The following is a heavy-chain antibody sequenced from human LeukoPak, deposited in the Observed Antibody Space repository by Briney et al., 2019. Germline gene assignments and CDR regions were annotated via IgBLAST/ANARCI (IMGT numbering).Heavy chain of an antibody. CDR3: ARDTYYYGSGSFETN. Sequence: SETLSLTCTVSGGSISSSSYYWGWIRQPPGKGLEWIGSIYYSGSTYYNPSLKGRVTISVDTSKNQFSLKLSSVTAADTAVYYCARDTYYYGSGSFETNWGQGTLVTVSS. CDR2: IYYSGST. D-gene: IGHD3-10*01. CDR1: GGSISSSSYY. J-gene: IGHJ4*02. V-gene: IGHV4-39*02.